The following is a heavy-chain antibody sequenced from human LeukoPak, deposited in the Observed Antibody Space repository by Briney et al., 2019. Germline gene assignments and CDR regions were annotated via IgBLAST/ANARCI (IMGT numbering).Heavy chain of an antibody. V-gene: IGHV3-30*18. CDR2: ISYDGSNK. CDR1: GFTFSSYG. Sequence: GGSLRLSCAASGFTFSSYGMHWVRQAPGKGLEWVAVISYDGSNKYYADSVKGRFTISRDNSKNTLYLQMNSLRAEDTAAYYCAKVIFVVEYYGMDVWGQGTTVTVSS. J-gene: IGHJ6*02. CDR3: AKVIFVVEYYGMDV. D-gene: IGHD2-15*01.